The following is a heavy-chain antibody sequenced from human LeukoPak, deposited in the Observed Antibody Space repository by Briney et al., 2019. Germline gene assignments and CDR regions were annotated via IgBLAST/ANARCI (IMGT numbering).Heavy chain of an antibody. CDR1: GGSISSYY. D-gene: IGHD3-10*01. J-gene: IGHJ3*02. CDR3: ARWFGDI. CDR2: IYYSGST. V-gene: IGHV4-59*01. Sequence: SETLSLTCTVSGGSISSYYWSWIRQPPGKGLEWIGYIYYSGSTNYNPSLKSRVTISVDTSKNQFSLKLSSVTATDTAVYYSARWFGDIWGQGTMVTVSS.